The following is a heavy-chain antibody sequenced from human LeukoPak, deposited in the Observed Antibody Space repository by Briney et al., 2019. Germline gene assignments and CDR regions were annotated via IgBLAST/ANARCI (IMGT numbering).Heavy chain of an antibody. CDR3: ATVQPTYYYDSSGYRYAFDI. CDR1: GYTLTELS. D-gene: IGHD3-22*01. V-gene: IGHV1-24*01. J-gene: IGHJ3*02. CDR2: LDPEDGET. Sequence: ASVKVSCKVSGYTLTELSMHWVRQAPGKGLEWMGGLDPEDGETIYAQKFQGRVTMTEDTSTDTAYMELSSLRSEDTAVYYCATVQPTYYYDSSGYRYAFDIWGQGTMVTVSS.